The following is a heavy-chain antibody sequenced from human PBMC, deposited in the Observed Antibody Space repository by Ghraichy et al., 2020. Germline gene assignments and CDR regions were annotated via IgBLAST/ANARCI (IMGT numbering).Heavy chain of an antibody. V-gene: IGHV1-2*02. Sequence: ASVKVSCKASGYTFTGYYMHWVRQAPGQGLEWMGWINPNSGGTNYAQKFQGRVTMTRDTSISTAYMELSRLRSDDTAVYYCARDLYVRYNWFDPWGQGTLVTVSS. D-gene: IGHD2-8*01. CDR2: INPNSGGT. CDR1: GYTFTGYY. J-gene: IGHJ5*02. CDR3: ARDLYVRYNWFDP.